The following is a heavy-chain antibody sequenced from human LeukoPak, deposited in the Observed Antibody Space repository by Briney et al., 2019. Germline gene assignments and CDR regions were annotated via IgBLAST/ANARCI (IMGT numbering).Heavy chain of an antibody. J-gene: IGHJ6*03. Sequence: GGSLRLSCAASGFTFSSYGMHWVRQAPGKGLEWVAFIRYDGSNKYYADSVKGRFTISRDNSKNTLYLQMNSLRAEDTAVYYCAKDQMKEELLYYYYMDVWGKGTTVTISS. V-gene: IGHV3-30*02. CDR2: IRYDGSNK. D-gene: IGHD3-10*01. CDR3: AKDQMKEELLYYYYMDV. CDR1: GFTFSSYG.